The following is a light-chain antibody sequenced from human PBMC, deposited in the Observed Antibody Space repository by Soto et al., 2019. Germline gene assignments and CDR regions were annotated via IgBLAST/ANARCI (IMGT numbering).Light chain of an antibody. Sequence: DIQMTQSPSSLSAFVGDRVTITCRASQDIGNFLAWYQQKPGKVPKLLIYAASTLQSGVPSRFSGSGSGTDFTLTISSLQPEDVATYYCQKCKVAHFTFGGGTKVEIK. CDR3: QKCKVAHFT. J-gene: IGKJ4*01. CDR1: QDIGNF. CDR2: AAS. V-gene: IGKV1-27*01.